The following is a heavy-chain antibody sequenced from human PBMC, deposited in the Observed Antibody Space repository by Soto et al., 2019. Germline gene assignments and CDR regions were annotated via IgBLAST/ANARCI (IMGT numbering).Heavy chain of an antibody. D-gene: IGHD6-13*01. CDR2: IWYDGSNK. J-gene: IGHJ6*02. CDR3: ARDGVIAAAFDYYYYGMDV. CDR1: GFTFSSYG. V-gene: IGHV3-33*01. Sequence: LSCAASGFTFSSYGMHWVRQAPGKGLEWVAVIWYDGSNKYYADSVKCRFTISRDNSKNTLYLQMNSLRAEDTAVYYCARDGVIAAAFDYYYYGMDVWGQGTTVTVSS.